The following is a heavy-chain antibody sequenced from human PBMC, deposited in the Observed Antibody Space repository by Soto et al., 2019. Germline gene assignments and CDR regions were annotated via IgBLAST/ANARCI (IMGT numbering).Heavy chain of an antibody. V-gene: IGHV1-46*01. CDR1: RYY. J-gene: IGHJ4*02. Sequence: RYYMHWVRQAPGQGLEWMGIINPSDGNINYAQKFQDRVTMTRDTSTSAVYMELRSLRSEDTAVYYCARGETRITMIKEWGQGTLVTVSS. CDR3: ARGETRITMIKE. D-gene: IGHD3-22*01. CDR2: INPSDGNI.